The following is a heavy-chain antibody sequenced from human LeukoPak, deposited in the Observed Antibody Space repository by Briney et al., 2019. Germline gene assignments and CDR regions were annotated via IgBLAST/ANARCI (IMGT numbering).Heavy chain of an antibody. D-gene: IGHD1-14*01. V-gene: IGHV1-3*03. J-gene: IGHJ4*02. CDR3: TIYNY. CDR1: GYSFTNQD. CDR2: INPGNGDT. Sequence: ASVKVSCKASGYSFTNQDMHWVRQAPGQSLEWMGCINPGNGDTKYSQEFQGRVTITSDTSATTAYMELSSLSSEDKAVYYCTIYNYWGQGTLVTVSS.